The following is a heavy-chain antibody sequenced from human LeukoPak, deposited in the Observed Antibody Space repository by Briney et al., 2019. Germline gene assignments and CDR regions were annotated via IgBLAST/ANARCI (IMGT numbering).Heavy chain of an antibody. J-gene: IGHJ4*02. D-gene: IGHD5-12*01. CDR3: ARRPINYRAFDY. CDR1: GGSTSSSSYY. Sequence: SETLSLTCIVSGGSTSSSSYYWGWIRQPPGKGLEWIGSIYYSGSTYYNPSLKSRVTISVDTSNNQFSLKVRSVTAADTAVYYCARRPINYRAFDYWGQGTLVTVS. V-gene: IGHV4-39*01. CDR2: IYYSGST.